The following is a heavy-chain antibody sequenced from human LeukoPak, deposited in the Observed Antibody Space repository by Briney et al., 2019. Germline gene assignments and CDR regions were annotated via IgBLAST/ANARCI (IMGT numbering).Heavy chain of an antibody. V-gene: IGHV1-24*01. CDR2: FDPEQATT. J-gene: IGHJ5*02. D-gene: IGHD3-3*01. Sequence: GASVKVSCKVSGYSLSDLNIQWVRQAPGKGIECMGGFDPEQATTIYAQKFQGRLTMTEEISTDTVYMELSSLTSEDTAVYYCATRSGDFWSGFDNWGEGTLVTVSS. CDR3: ATRSGDFWSGFDN. CDR1: GYSLSDLN.